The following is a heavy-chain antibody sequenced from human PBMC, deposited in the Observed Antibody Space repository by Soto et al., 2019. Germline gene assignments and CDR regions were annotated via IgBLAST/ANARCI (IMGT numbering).Heavy chain of an antibody. J-gene: IGHJ4*02. CDR3: AKSRGDSWTTYFFDY. D-gene: IGHD4-4*01. V-gene: IGHV3-23*01. CDR1: GFTFSSYA. CDR2: ISGSGQTT. Sequence: GGSLRLSCAASGFTFSSYAMHWVRQAPGKGLEWVSGISGSGQTTHYRDSVKGRFTISRDNFRNTLYLQVNSLRAEDTAVYFCAKSRGDSWTTYFFDYWGQGALVTVSS.